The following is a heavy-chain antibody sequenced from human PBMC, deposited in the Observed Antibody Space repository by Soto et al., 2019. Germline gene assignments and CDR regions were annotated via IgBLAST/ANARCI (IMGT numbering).Heavy chain of an antibody. CDR3: ASATVVAATFDF. V-gene: IGHV3-21*01. Sequence: EVQLVESGGGLVKPGGSLTLSCAASGFAFRSYNMNWVRQAPGKGLEWVASISSGSSNIYYADSVKGRFTISRDNAKNSLFLQMDSLRPEDSAVYYCASATVVAATFDFWGQGTLVTVSS. J-gene: IGHJ4*02. CDR2: ISSGSSNI. CDR1: GFAFRSYN. D-gene: IGHD2-15*01.